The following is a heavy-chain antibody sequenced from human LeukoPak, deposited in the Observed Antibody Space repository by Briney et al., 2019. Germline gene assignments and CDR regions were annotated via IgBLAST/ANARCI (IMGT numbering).Heavy chain of an antibody. CDR1: GGSISSGSYY. D-gene: IGHD3-22*01. Sequence: SQTLSLTCTVSGGSISSGSYYWSWIRQPAGKGLEWIGRIYTSGSTNYNPSLKSRVTISVDTSKNQFSLKLSSVTAADTAVYYCARDHYYDSSGHNYFDYWGQGTRVTVSS. CDR3: ARDHYYDSSGHNYFDY. CDR2: IYTSGST. J-gene: IGHJ4*02. V-gene: IGHV4-61*02.